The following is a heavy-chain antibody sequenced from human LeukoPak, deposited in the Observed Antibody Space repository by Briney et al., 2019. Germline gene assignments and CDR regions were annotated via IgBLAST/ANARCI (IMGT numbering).Heavy chain of an antibody. CDR3: AVDTAM. Sequence: PRGSLRLSCAASGFTFSSYAMHWVRQAPGKGLEWVAVISYDGSNKYYADSVKGRFTISRDNSKNTLYLQMNSLRAEDTAVYYCAVDTAMWGQGTLVTVSS. V-gene: IGHV3-30*04. CDR2: ISYDGSNK. D-gene: IGHD5-18*01. CDR1: GFTFSSYA. J-gene: IGHJ4*02.